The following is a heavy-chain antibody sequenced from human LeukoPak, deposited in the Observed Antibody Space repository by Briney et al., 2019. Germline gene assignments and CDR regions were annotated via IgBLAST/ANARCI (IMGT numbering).Heavy chain of an antibody. Sequence: GGSLRLSCAASGFTFDDYAMHWVRQAPGKGLEWVSLISADGGSTYYADSVKGRFTISRDNSRHTLYLQMNSLGAEDTALYYCAKDKEYSGFGPILSGYYYGMDVWGKGTTVTVSS. CDR3: AKDKEYSGFGPILSGYYYGMDV. V-gene: IGHV3-43D*04. CDR2: ISADGGST. J-gene: IGHJ6*04. CDR1: GFTFDDYA. D-gene: IGHD5-12*01.